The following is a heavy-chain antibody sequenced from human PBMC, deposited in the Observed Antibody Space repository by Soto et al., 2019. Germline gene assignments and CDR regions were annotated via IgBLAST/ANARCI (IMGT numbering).Heavy chain of an antibody. V-gene: IGHV4-38-2*01. Sequence: SETLSLTCAVSGYSISSVYYWGLIRQPPGKGLEWIGSIYHSGSTYYNPSLKSRVTISVDTSKNQFSLKLSSVTAADTAVYYCAVIVVVPAASYFDYWGQGTLVTVSS. CDR3: AVIVVVPAASYFDY. CDR1: GYSISSVYY. D-gene: IGHD2-2*01. J-gene: IGHJ4*02. CDR2: IYHSGST.